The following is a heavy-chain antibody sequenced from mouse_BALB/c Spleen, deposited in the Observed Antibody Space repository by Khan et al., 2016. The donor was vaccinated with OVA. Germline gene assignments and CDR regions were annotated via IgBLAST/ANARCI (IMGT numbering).Heavy chain of an antibody. CDR3: ARIYGGDFDY. Sequence: EVQLQESVPGLVKPSQSLSLACTVTGYSITSDYAWNWIRQFPGNKLEWMGYISYSGNTKYNPSLKSRISITRDTSENQFFLQLNSVTIEDTATYYCARIYGGDFDYWGQGTTLTVSS. CDR2: ISYSGNT. J-gene: IGHJ2*01. V-gene: IGHV3-2*02. CDR1: GYSITSDYA. D-gene: IGHD1-1*01.